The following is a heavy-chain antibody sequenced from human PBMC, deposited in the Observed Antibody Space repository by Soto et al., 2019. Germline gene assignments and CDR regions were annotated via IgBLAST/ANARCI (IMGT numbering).Heavy chain of an antibody. Sequence: SETLSLTCTVSGGSISSSSYYWGWIRQPPGKGLEWIGSIYYSGSTYYNPSLKSRVTISVDTSKNQFSLKLSSVTAADTAVYYCARQGFSGWYGGYYYYYGMDVWGQGTTVTVSS. CDR2: IYYSGST. CDR3: ARQGFSGWYGGYYYYYGMDV. V-gene: IGHV4-39*01. CDR1: GGSISSSSYY. J-gene: IGHJ6*02. D-gene: IGHD6-19*01.